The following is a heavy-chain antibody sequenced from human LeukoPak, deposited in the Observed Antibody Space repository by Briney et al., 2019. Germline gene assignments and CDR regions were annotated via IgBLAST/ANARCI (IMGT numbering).Heavy chain of an antibody. CDR1: GYIFTGYY. Sequence: ASVKVSCKASGYIFTGYYMHWVRQAPGQGLEWMGWINPNSGDTNYAQRFQGRVTMTRDTSGSTAYMELSRLRSDDTAVYYCARVRYRLAETYIDYWGQGTLVTVSS. CDR3: ARVRYRLAETYIDY. J-gene: IGHJ4*02. D-gene: IGHD3-16*01. V-gene: IGHV1-2*02. CDR2: INPNSGDT.